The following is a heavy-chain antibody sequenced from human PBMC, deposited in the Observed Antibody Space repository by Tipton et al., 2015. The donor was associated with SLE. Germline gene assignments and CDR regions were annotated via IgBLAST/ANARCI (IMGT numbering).Heavy chain of an antibody. CDR1: GGSFSGYY. CDR3: ARRQLIGAYYFDY. CDR2: INRSGNT. D-gene: IGHD3-3*01. V-gene: IGHV4-34*01. J-gene: IGHJ4*02. Sequence: GLVKPSETLSLTCAVYGGSFSGYYWSWIRQPPGKGLEWIGEINRSGNTNYNPSLKSRVTISVDTSKNQFSLKLTSVTAADTAVYYCARRQLIGAYYFDYWGQGTLVTVSS.